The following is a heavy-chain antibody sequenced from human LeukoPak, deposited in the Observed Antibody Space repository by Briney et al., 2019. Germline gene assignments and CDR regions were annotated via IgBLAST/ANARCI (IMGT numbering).Heavy chain of an antibody. CDR2: IYYSGST. Sequence: SETLSLTCAVSGYSISSGYYCGWIRQPPGKGLEWIGYIYYSGSTNYNPSLKSRVTISVDTSKNQFSLKLSSVPAADTHLYYCARGDGDYGIDIWGQGTMVTVSS. J-gene: IGHJ3*02. CDR3: ARGDGDYGIDI. D-gene: IGHD4-17*01. V-gene: IGHV4-61*01. CDR1: GYSISSGYY.